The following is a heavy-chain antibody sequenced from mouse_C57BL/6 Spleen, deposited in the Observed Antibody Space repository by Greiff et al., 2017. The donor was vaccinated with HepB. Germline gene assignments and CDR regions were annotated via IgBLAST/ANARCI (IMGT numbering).Heavy chain of an antibody. CDR3: ARDDTTVVATGYFDV. CDR1: GFTFSDYG. J-gene: IGHJ1*03. CDR2: ISSGSSTI. Sequence: EVHLVESGGGLVKPGGSLKLSCAASGFTFSDYGMHWVRQAPEKGLEWVAYISSGSSTIYYADTVKGRFTISRDNAKNTLFLQMTSLRSEDTAMYYCARDDTTVVATGYFDVWGTGTTVTVAS. D-gene: IGHD1-1*01. V-gene: IGHV5-17*01.